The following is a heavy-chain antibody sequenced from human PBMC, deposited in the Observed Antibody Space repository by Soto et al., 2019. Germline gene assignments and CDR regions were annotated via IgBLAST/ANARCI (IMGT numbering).Heavy chain of an antibody. CDR2: IYYSGST. J-gene: IGHJ5*02. CDR1: GGSISSYY. Sequence: QVQLQESGPGLVKPSETLSLTCTVSGGSISSYYWSWIRQPPGKGLEWIGYIYYSGSTNYNPSLRRPTTXAXVXXNNQFSMKLSSVTAADTAVYFCANYGSRSYPRFDPWGQGTLVTVSS. V-gene: IGHV4-59*12. CDR3: ANYGSRSYPRFDP. D-gene: IGHD3-10*01.